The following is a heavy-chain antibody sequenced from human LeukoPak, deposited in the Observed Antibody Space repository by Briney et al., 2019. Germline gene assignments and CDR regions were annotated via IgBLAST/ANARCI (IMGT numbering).Heavy chain of an antibody. CDR1: GGTFSSYA. CDR2: IIPIFGTA. Sequence: SVKVSCKASGGTFSSYAISWVRQAPGQGLEWMGGIIPIFGTANYAQKFQGRVTITADKSTSTAYMELSSLRSEGTAVYYCASGDYDYYYYYMDVWGKGTTVTVSS. D-gene: IGHD4-17*01. J-gene: IGHJ6*03. CDR3: ASGDYDYYYYYMDV. V-gene: IGHV1-69*06.